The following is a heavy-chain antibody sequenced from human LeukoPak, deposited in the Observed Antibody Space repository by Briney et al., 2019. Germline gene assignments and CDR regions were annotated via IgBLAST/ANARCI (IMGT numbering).Heavy chain of an antibody. V-gene: IGHV1-8*01. CDR2: MNPNSGNT. J-gene: IGHJ4*02. D-gene: IGHD4-23*01. CDR1: GYTFTSYD. Sequence: ASVKVSCKASGYTFTSYDINWVRQATGQGLEWMGWMNPNSGNTGYAQKFQGRVTMTRNTSISTAYMELSSLRSEDTAVYYCARGQRKGMTTVAPPGYWGQGTLVTVSS. CDR3: ARGQRKGMTTVAPPGY.